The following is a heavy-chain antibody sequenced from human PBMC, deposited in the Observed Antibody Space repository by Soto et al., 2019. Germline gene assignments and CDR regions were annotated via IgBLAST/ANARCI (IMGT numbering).Heavy chain of an antibody. CDR3: ARDRSGSYPNPYYYYGMDV. CDR1: GGSISSHY. CDR2: IYYSGST. J-gene: IGHJ6*02. V-gene: IGHV4-59*11. D-gene: IGHD1-26*01. Sequence: PAQTLSLTCTVAGGSISSHYWSRILQPPGKGLEWIGYIYYSGSTNYNPSLKSRVTISVDTSKNQFSLKLSSVTAADTAVYYCARDRSGSYPNPYYYYGMDVWGQGTTVTVSS.